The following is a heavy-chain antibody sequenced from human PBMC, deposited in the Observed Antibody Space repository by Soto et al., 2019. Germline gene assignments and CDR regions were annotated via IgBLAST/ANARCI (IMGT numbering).Heavy chain of an antibody. J-gene: IGHJ4*02. V-gene: IGHV4-31*03. Sequence: PSETLSLTCTVSGGSISSGGYYWSWIRQHPGKGLEWIGYIYYSGSTYYNPSLKSRVTISVDTSKNQFSLKLSSVTAADTAVYYCAREGMATTIRDYWGQGTLVTVSS. CDR1: GGSISSGGYY. CDR3: AREGMATTIRDY. D-gene: IGHD5-12*01. CDR2: IYYSGST.